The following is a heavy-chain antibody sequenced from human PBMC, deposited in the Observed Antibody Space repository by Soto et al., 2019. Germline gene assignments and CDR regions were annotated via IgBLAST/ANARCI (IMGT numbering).Heavy chain of an antibody. D-gene: IGHD3-22*01. V-gene: IGHV1-69*01. Sequence: QVQPVQSGAEVKKPGSSVKVSCKASGGTFSSYAISWVRQAPRQGLEWMGGIIPIFGTANYAQKFQGRVTITADESTSTAYMELSSLRSEDTAVYYCARGTTMIVVVRGGWFDPWGQGTLVTVSS. CDR1: GGTFSSYA. J-gene: IGHJ5*02. CDR2: IIPIFGTA. CDR3: ARGTTMIVVVRGGWFDP.